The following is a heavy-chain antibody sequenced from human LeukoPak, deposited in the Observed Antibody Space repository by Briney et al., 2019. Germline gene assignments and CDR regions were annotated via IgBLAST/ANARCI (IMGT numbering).Heavy chain of an antibody. Sequence: PGGSLRLSCIASGFTVSGSYMSWVRQAPGKGLEWVSVIYSAGNTYYADSVKGRFTISIDNAKNSLYLQMNSLRAEDTAVYYCAREGYSSGWYEGYYFDYWGQGTLVTVSS. CDR1: GFTVSGSY. J-gene: IGHJ4*02. CDR3: AREGYSSGWYEGYYFDY. D-gene: IGHD6-19*01. V-gene: IGHV3-53*01. CDR2: IYSAGNT.